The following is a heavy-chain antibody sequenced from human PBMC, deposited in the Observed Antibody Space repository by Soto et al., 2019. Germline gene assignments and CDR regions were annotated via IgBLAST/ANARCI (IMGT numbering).Heavy chain of an antibody. J-gene: IGHJ6*02. V-gene: IGHV3-30*18. CDR1: GLTFSSYG. D-gene: IGHD2-15*01. CDR2: ISYDGSNK. Sequence: GGSLRLSCAASGLTFSSYGMHWVRQAPGKGLEWVAVISYDGSNKYYADSVKGRFTISRDNSKNTLYLQMNSLRAEDTAVYYCAKDLPSIFLVVAATYYYYYYGMDVWGQGTTVTVSS. CDR3: AKDLPSIFLVVAATYYYYYYGMDV.